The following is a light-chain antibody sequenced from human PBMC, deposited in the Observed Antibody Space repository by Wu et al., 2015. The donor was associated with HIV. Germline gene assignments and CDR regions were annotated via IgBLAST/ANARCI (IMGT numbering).Light chain of an antibody. Sequence: EIVLTQSPGTLSLSPGERATLSCRASQSVSSSSLAWYQQTPGQAPRLLIFGASSRATGIPDRFSGSGSGTDFTLTISRLEPEDFAVYYCQQYGRSPGTFGGGTKGGDQT. CDR3: QQYGRSPGT. V-gene: IGKV3-20*01. CDR1: QSVSSSS. CDR2: GAS. J-gene: IGKJ4*01.